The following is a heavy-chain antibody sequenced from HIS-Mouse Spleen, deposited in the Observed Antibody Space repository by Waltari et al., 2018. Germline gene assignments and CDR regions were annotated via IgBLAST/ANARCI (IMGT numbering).Heavy chain of an antibody. CDR3: ARESMTGDWVADY. V-gene: IGHV3-7*01. J-gene: IGHJ4*02. D-gene: IGHD7-27*01. Sequence: EVQLVESGGGLVQPGGSLRLSCAASGFTFSSYWMSWVRQAPGKGLEWVANIKQEGSEKYYVDSVKGRFTISRDNAKNSLYLQMNSLRAEDTAVYYCARESMTGDWVADYWGQGTLVTVSS. CDR2: IKQEGSEK. CDR1: GFTFSSYW.